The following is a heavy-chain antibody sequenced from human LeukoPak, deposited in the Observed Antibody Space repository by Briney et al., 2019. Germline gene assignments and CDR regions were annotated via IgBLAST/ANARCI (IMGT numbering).Heavy chain of an antibody. CDR2: ISWNSGHK. CDR1: GFTFDDYA. CDR3: TRDGGFSYGAYFDY. Sequence: GGSLRLSCAASGFTFDDYAMHWVRQAPGKGLEWVSGISWNSGHKGYADSVKGRFTISRDNAKNSLYLQMNSLRADDTAVYYCTRDGGFSYGAYFDYWGQGILVTVSS. V-gene: IGHV3-9*01. D-gene: IGHD5-18*01. J-gene: IGHJ4*02.